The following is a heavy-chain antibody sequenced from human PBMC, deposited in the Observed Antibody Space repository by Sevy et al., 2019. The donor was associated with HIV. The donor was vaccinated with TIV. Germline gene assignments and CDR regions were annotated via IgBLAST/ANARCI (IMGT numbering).Heavy chain of an antibody. Sequence: GGSLRLSCVASGFTFSSNWMTWVRQAPGKGLEWVANVKQDMSEKFYADSVKGRLTISRDNAKNSLYLQMNSLRAEDTAVYYCARAQQVTMLVVIGGLYFDLWGQGTLVTVSP. CDR2: VKQDMSEK. V-gene: IGHV3-7*01. CDR1: GFTFSSNW. D-gene: IGHD2-21*01. CDR3: ARAQQVTMLVVIGGLYFDL. J-gene: IGHJ4*02.